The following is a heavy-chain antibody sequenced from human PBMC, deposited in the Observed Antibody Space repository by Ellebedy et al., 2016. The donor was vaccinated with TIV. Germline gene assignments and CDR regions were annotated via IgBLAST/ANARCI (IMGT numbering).Heavy chain of an antibody. Sequence: GESLKISCEASGFAFSTYSMIWVRQAPGKGLEWVSSISGNTKYIYYADSVKGRFTISRDNARNSLYLEMKSLRAEDTAIYYCTTRVDLPDDYWGQGTLVTVSS. CDR1: GFAFSTYS. CDR2: ISGNTKYI. D-gene: IGHD1-14*01. J-gene: IGHJ4*02. CDR3: TTRVDLPDDY. V-gene: IGHV3-21*03.